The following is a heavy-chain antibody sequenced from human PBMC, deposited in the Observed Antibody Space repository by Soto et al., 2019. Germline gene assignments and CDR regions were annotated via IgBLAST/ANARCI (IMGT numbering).Heavy chain of an antibody. J-gene: IGHJ4*02. D-gene: IGHD3-16*02. CDR1: GFTFSSYA. CDR2: ISGSGGST. CDR3: AKSPLGLSSDIYFDY. Sequence: EVQLLESGGGLVQPGGSLRLSCAASGFTFSSYAMSWVHQAPGKGLEWVSAISGSGGSTYYADSVKGRFTISRDNSKNTLYLQMDSLRAEDTAVYYCAKSPLGLSSDIYFDYWGQGTMVTVSS. V-gene: IGHV3-23*01.